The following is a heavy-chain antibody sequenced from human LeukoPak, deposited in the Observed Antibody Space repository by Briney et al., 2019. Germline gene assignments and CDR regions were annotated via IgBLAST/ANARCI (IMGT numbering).Heavy chain of an antibody. CDR2: ISYSGSTI. D-gene: IGHD6-19*01. CDR1: GFTFSSYE. CDR3: ARIAVAGGHFDY. V-gene: IGHV3-48*03. Sequence: PGGSLRPSCAASGFTFSSYEMNWVRQAPGKGLEWVSYISYSGSTIYYADSVKGRFTISRDTARNSLYLQMNSLRAEDTAVYYCARIAVAGGHFDYWGQGTLVTVSS. J-gene: IGHJ4*02.